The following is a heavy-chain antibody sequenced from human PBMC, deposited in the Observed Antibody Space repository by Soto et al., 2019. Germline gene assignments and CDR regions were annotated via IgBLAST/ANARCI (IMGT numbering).Heavy chain of an antibody. D-gene: IGHD3-16*01. CDR2: ISYDGSNK. V-gene: IGHV3-30-3*01. J-gene: IGHJ3*02. CDR3: ERDEIDYVHDAFDI. Sequence: GGSLRLSCAASGFTFSNYAMHWVRQAPGKGLEWVALISYDGSNKYYADSVKGRFTISRDNSKNTLYLQMNSLRAEDTAVYYCERDEIDYVHDAFDIWGQGTMVNVS. CDR1: GFTFSNYA.